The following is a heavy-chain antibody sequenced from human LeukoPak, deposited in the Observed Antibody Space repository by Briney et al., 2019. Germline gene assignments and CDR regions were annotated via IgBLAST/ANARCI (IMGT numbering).Heavy chain of an antibody. CDR3: ARNFYCGGDCAISYFDY. J-gene: IGHJ4*02. CDR2: ISSSSNKV. D-gene: IGHD2-21*02. CDR1: GFAISDYS. Sequence: PGGSLRLSCAASGFAISDYSMNWVRQVPGKGLEWVSYISSSSNKVYYADSVKGRFTISRDNAKNSLFLQMNSLRADDTAVYYCARNFYCGGDCAISYFDYWGQGTPVTVSA. V-gene: IGHV3-48*01.